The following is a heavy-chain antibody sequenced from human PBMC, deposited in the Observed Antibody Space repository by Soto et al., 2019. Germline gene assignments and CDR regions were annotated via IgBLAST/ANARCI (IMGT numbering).Heavy chain of an antibody. V-gene: IGHV3-74*01. CDR3: ARVGTGNWYFDL. CDR2: INSDGSTR. J-gene: IGHJ2*01. D-gene: IGHD1-1*01. Sequence: EVQLVESGGGLVHPGESLRLSCAASGFTFSSYWMHWVRQAPGKGLVWVSRINSDGSTRSYADPVKGRFTISRDNAKNTLYLQMNNLSAEDTAVYYCARVGTGNWYFDLWGRGTLVTVSS. CDR1: GFTFSSYW.